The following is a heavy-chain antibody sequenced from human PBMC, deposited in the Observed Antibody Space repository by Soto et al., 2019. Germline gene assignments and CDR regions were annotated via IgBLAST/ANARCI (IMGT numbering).Heavy chain of an antibody. CDR3: ARRYGDYFDY. D-gene: IGHD4-17*01. CDR1: GGSISSYY. CDR2: IYYSGST. J-gene: IGHJ4*02. Sequence: PSETPSLTCTVSGGSISSYYWSWIRQPPGKGLEWIGYIYYSGSTNYNPSLKSRVTISVDTSKNQFSLKLSSVTAADTAVYYCARRYGDYFDYWGQGTLVTVSS. V-gene: IGHV4-59*08.